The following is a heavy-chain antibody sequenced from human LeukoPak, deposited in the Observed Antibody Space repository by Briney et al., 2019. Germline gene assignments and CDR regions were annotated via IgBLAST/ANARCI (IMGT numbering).Heavy chain of an antibody. CDR1: GDSVSSNSVT. Sequence: SQTLSLTCAISGDSVSSNSVTWNWIRQSPSRGLEWLGRTYYRSSWYNDYAVSVRSRITVNPDTSKNQFSLHLNSVTPEDTAVYYCARRLTQYDCFDPWGQGIPVTVSS. CDR3: ARRLTQYDCFDP. CDR2: TYYRSSWYN. J-gene: IGHJ5*02. D-gene: IGHD2-2*01. V-gene: IGHV6-1*01.